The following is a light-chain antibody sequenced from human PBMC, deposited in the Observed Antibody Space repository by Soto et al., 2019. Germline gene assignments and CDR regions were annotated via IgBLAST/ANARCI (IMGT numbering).Light chain of an antibody. J-gene: IGKJ1*01. V-gene: IGKV3-15*01. Sequence: EIVMTQSPATLSMSPGERATLSCRASQSLSADLAWYQQRPGQAPRLLIFGASTRATGIPARFSGSGSGTEFNLTIGSLQSEDFAVYYCQQYREWLWTFGQGTKVEIK. CDR2: GAS. CDR3: QQYREWLWT. CDR1: QSLSAD.